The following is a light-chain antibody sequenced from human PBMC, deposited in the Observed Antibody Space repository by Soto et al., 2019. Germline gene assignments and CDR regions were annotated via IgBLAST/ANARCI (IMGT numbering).Light chain of an antibody. Sequence: ETVMPQAPATLSVSPGERPTLSCRASQSVSSYLAWYKQEPREATRPLIYDASARATGIPARFSGCGAGTACTLSITSLEPVDVAVDACPQRSHWNPTFGPGTKVDIK. CDR2: DAS. CDR1: QSVSSY. J-gene: IGKJ3*01. CDR3: PQRSHWNPT. V-gene: IGKV3-11*01.